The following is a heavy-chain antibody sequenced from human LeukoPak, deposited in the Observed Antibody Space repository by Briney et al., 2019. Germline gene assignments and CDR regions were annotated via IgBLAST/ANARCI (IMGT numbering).Heavy chain of an antibody. D-gene: IGHD1-26*01. J-gene: IGHJ4*02. V-gene: IGHV4-39*01. CDR1: GGSISSGSYY. Sequence: SETLSLTCTVSGGSISSGSYYWGWIRQPPGKGLEWIGSIYYSGSTYYNPSLKSRVTISVDTSKNQFSLKLSSVTAADTAVYYCARHGSVGATTSYDYWGQGTLVTVSS. CDR3: ARHGSVGATTSYDY. CDR2: IYYSGST.